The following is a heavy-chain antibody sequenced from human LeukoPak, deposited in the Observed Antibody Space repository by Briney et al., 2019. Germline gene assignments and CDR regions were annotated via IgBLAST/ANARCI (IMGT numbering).Heavy chain of an antibody. Sequence: GGSLRLSCAASGFTFSSYSMNWVRQAPGKGLEWVSYISSSSSNIYYADSVKGRFTISRDNAKNSLYLQMNSLRAEDTAVYYCARDRIVGVTGRYFDYWGQGNLVTVSS. D-gene: IGHD1-26*01. CDR2: ISSSSSNI. V-gene: IGHV3-48*04. CDR1: GFTFSSYS. CDR3: ARDRIVGVTGRYFDY. J-gene: IGHJ4*02.